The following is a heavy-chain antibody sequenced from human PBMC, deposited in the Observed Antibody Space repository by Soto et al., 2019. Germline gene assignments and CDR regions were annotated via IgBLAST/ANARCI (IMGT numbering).Heavy chain of an antibody. V-gene: IGHV4-34*01. CDR1: GGSFSGYY. Sequence: QVQLQQWGAGLLKPSETLSLTCAVYGGSFSGYYWSWIRQPPGKGLEWIGEINHSGSTNYNPSRKSRVTISVDTSKNQFSLKLSSVTAADTAVYYCARADDDFWSGVYWGQGTLVTVSS. D-gene: IGHD3-3*01. J-gene: IGHJ4*02. CDR2: INHSGST. CDR3: ARADDDFWSGVY.